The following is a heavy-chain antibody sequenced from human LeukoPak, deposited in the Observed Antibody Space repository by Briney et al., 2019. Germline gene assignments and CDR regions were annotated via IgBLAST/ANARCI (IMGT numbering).Heavy chain of an antibody. CDR1: GFTFSSYS. D-gene: IGHD6-13*01. J-gene: IGHJ4*02. CDR2: ISSSSNTI. V-gene: IGHV3-48*01. Sequence: GGSLRLSCAASGFTFSSYSMNWVRQAPGKGLEWVSYISSSSNTIYYADSVKGRFTISRDNAKNSLYLQMNSLRAEDTAVYYCARVAAAGFYYDYWGQGTLVTVSS. CDR3: ARVAAAGFYYDY.